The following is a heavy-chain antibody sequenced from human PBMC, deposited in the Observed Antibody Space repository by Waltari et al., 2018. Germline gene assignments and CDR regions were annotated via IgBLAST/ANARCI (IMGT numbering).Heavy chain of an antibody. Sequence: QVQLQESGPGLVKPSQTLSLTCTVSGGSISSGDYYWSWIRQPPGKGLEWIGYIYYSGSTYYNPSLKSRVTISVDTSKNQFSLKLSSVTAADTAVYYCARGSSLNLGYCSGGSCYSAFDIWGQGTMVTVSS. V-gene: IGHV4-30-4*08. CDR2: IYYSGST. J-gene: IGHJ3*02. D-gene: IGHD2-15*01. CDR3: ARGSSLNLGYCSGGSCYSAFDI. CDR1: GGSISSGDYY.